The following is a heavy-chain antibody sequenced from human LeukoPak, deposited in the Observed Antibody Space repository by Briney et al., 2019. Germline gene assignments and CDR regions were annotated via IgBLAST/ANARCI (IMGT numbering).Heavy chain of an antibody. Sequence: ASVKVSCKASGYTFTGYYMHWVRQAPGQGLEWMGWINPNSVGTNYAQKFQGRVTMTRDTSISTAYMELSRLRSDDTAVYYCARVTQAGAGTIDYWGQGTLVTVSS. D-gene: IGHD6-13*01. CDR2: INPNSVGT. J-gene: IGHJ4*02. CDR1: GYTFTGYY. CDR3: ARVTQAGAGTIDY. V-gene: IGHV1-2*02.